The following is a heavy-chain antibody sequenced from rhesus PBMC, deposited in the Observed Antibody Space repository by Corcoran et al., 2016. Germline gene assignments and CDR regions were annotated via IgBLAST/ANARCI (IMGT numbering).Heavy chain of an antibody. CDR2: ISYSGIT. CDR3: AREVVRGHFDY. Sequence: QLQLQESGPGLVKPSETLSLTCAVSGYSISSGYGWSWIRQPPGKGLEWIGYISYSGITRYNPSLKSRVTISRDTSKNQFSLKLSSVTAADTAVYYCAREVVRGHFDYWGQGVLVTVSS. J-gene: IGHJ4*01. V-gene: IGHV4-122*02. D-gene: IGHD3-16*01. CDR1: GYSISSGYG.